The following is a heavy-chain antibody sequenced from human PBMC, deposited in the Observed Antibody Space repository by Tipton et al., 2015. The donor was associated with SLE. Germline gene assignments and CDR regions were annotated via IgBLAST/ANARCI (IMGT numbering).Heavy chain of an antibody. Sequence: SLRLSCAASGFTFSSYSMNWVRQVPGKGLEWVSYISSSSSTIYYADSVKGRFTISRDNAKNSLYLQMNSLRAEDTAVYYCARVDQAGAFDIWGQGTMVTGSS. CDR3: ARVDQAGAFDI. CDR2: ISSSSSTI. CDR1: GFTFSSYS. D-gene: IGHD3-9*01. V-gene: IGHV3-48*01. J-gene: IGHJ3*02.